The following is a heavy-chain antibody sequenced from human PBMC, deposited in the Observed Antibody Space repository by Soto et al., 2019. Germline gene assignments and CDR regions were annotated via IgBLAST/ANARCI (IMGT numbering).Heavy chain of an antibody. CDR1: GYTFTSYG. CDR3: ARKEGLAGYQNHYFQH. J-gene: IGHJ1*01. V-gene: IGHV1-18*01. D-gene: IGHD6-19*01. CDR2: ISAYNGNT. Sequence: ASVKVSCKASGYTFTSYGISWVRQAPGQGLEWMGWISAYNGNTNYAQKLQGRVTMTTDTSTSTAYMELRSLRSDDTAVYYCARKEGLAGYQNHYFQHWGQGTLVTVSS.